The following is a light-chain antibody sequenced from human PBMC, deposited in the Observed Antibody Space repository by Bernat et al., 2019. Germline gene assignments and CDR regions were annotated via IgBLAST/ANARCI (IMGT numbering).Light chain of an antibody. Sequence: FILTQPPSVSEAPGQTVTISCTRSGCSIASNFVQWYQQRPGRSPITVIYDDNQRPSGIPDRFSGSIASSSNTASITISRIRAEDEDYYGRWDYDSSAGVFGGGTKVTVL. CDR1: GCSIASNF. V-gene: IGLV6-57*01. CDR3: WDYDSSAGV. J-gene: IGLJ2*01. CDR2: DDN.